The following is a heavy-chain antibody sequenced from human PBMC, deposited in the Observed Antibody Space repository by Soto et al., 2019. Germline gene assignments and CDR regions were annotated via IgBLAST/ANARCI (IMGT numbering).Heavy chain of an antibody. J-gene: IGHJ6*02. V-gene: IGHV1-69*12. CDR1: GGTFSSYA. D-gene: IGHD6-6*01. Sequence: QVQLVQSGAEVKKPGSSVKVSCKASGGTFSSYAISWVRQAPGQGLEWMGGIIPIFGTANYAQKFQGRVTNTADESTSTVYMELSSLRSEDTAVYYCACPRSSYYYYGMDVWGQGATVTVSS. CDR2: IIPIFGTA. CDR3: ACPRSSYYYYGMDV.